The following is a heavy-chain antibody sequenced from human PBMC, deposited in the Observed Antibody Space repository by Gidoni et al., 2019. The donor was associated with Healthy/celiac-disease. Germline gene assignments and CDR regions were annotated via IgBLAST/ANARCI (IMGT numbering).Heavy chain of an antibody. CDR3: ARDADYDFWSRGGAFDI. CDR1: GFTVSSNY. Sequence: EVQLVESGGGLVQPGGSLSLSCAASGFTVSSNYMSWVRQAPGKGLEWVSVIFSGGSTYYADSVKGRFTISRDNSKNTLYLQMNSLRAEDTAVYYCARDADYDFWSRGGAFDIWGQGTMVTVSS. D-gene: IGHD3-3*01. J-gene: IGHJ3*02. CDR2: IFSGGST. V-gene: IGHV3-66*02.